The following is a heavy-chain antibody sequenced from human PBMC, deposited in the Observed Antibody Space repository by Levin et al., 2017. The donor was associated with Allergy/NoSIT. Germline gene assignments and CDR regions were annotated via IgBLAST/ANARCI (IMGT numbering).Heavy chain of an antibody. CDR1: GFTFSDYY. CDR2: ISTSESSI. V-gene: IGHV3-11*01. D-gene: IGHD4-17*01. CDR3: ARATYGACDY. J-gene: IGHJ4*02. Sequence: PGESLKISCAASGFTFSDYYMTWIRQAPGRGLEWVSYISTSESSIFYADSVKGRYADSVKGRFTISRDDAKNSLYLQMNSLRAEDTAVYYCARATYGACDYWGQGTLVTVSS.